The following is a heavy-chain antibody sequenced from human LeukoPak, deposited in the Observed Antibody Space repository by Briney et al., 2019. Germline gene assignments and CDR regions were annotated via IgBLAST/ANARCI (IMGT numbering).Heavy chain of an antibody. Sequence: GESLKISCKGSGYSFTSYWIGWVRQMPGKGLEWMGIIYPGDSDTRYSPSFQGQATISADKSISTAYLQWSSLKASDTAMYYCARAREYYYDSSGPRGWFDPWGQGTLVTVSS. D-gene: IGHD3-22*01. CDR3: ARAREYYYDSSGPRGWFDP. V-gene: IGHV5-51*01. J-gene: IGHJ5*02. CDR1: GYSFTSYW. CDR2: IYPGDSDT.